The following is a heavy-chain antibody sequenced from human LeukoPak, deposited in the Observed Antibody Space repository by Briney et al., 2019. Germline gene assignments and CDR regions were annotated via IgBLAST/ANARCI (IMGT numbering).Heavy chain of an antibody. CDR2: INHSGST. V-gene: IGHV4-34*01. Sequence: PSGTLSLTCAVYGGSFSGYYWSWIRQPPGKGLEWIGEINHSGSTNYNPSLKSRVTISVDTSKNQFSLKLSSVTAADTAVYYCARAGLHPYYFDYWGQGTLVTVSS. CDR3: ARAGLHPYYFDY. CDR1: GGSFSGYY. J-gene: IGHJ4*02. D-gene: IGHD5/OR15-5a*01.